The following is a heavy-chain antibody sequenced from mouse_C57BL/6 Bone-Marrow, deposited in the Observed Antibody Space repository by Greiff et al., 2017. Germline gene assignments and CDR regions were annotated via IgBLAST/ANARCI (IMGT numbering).Heavy chain of an antibody. D-gene: IGHD1-1*01. CDR3: ATITTVVAYYAMDY. CDR2: IYPRDGST. J-gene: IGHJ4*01. Sequence: VKVEESGPELVKPGASVKLSCKASGYTFTSYDINWVKQRPGQGLEWIGWIYPRDGSTKYNEKFKGKATLTVDTSSSTAYMELHSLTSEDSAVXFCATITTVVAYYAMDYWGQGTSVTVSS. V-gene: IGHV1-85*01. CDR1: GYTFTSYD.